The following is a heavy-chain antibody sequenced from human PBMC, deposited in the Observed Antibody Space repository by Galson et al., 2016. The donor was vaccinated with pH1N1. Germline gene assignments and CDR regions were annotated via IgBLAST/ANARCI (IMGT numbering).Heavy chain of an antibody. D-gene: IGHD6-19*01. Sequence: SLRLSCAASGFAFSSYEMNWVRQAPGKGLEWVSHISRSGSTTHYADSVKGRFTVSRDNAKSSLYLQMNSLRAEDTAVYYGARPAEQQWLVILPFGYWGQGILVTVSS. CDR1: GFAFSSYE. CDR3: ARPAEQQWLVILPFGY. V-gene: IGHV3-48*03. J-gene: IGHJ4*02. CDR2: ISRSGSTT.